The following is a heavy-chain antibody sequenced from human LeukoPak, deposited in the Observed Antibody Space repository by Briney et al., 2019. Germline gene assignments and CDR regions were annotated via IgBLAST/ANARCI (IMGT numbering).Heavy chain of an antibody. CDR3: ARRLTQYDCFDP. D-gene: IGHD2-2*01. Sequence: SQTISLTCAISGDSVSSNSVTWNWIRQSPSRGLEWLGRTYYRSTWYNDYAVSVRGRITVNPDTSKNQFSLHLNSVTPEDTAVYYCARRLTQYDCFDPWGQGILVTVSS. V-gene: IGHV6-1*01. J-gene: IGHJ5*02. CDR1: GDSVSSNSVT. CDR2: TYYRSTWYN.